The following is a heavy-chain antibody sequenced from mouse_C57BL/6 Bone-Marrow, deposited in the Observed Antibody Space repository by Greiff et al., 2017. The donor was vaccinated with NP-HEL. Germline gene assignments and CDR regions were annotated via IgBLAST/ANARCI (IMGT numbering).Heavy chain of an antibody. D-gene: IGHD2-5*01. Sequence: EVKLVESGGGLVQPGGSMKLSCAASGFTFSDAWMDWVRQSPEKGLEWVAEIRNKANNHATYYAESVKGRFTISRDDSKSSVYLQMNSLRAEDTGIYYCTKPALYSKWFAYWGQGTLVTVSA. V-gene: IGHV6-6*01. CDR3: TKPALYSKWFAY. CDR1: GFTFSDAW. J-gene: IGHJ3*01. CDR2: IRNKANNHAT.